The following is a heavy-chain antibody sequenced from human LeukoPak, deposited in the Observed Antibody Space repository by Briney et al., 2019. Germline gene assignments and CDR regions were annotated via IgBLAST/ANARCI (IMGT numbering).Heavy chain of an antibody. Sequence: GGSLRLSCAASGFTFSSYSMNWVRQAPGKWLEWVSAISGSGGSTYYADSVKGRFTISRDNSKNTLYLQMNSLRAEDTAVYNCAKEPYDSSGYYYDFDYWGQGTLVTVSS. CDR2: ISGSGGST. V-gene: IGHV3-23*01. J-gene: IGHJ4*02. CDR1: GFTFSSYS. CDR3: AKEPYDSSGYYYDFDY. D-gene: IGHD3-22*01.